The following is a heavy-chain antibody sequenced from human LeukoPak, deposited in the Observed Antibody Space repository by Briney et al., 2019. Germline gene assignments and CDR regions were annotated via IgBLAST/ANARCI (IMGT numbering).Heavy chain of an antibody. J-gene: IGHJ4*02. Sequence: GGSLRLSCAASGFTFSSYGMHWVRQAPGKGREWVAVIWYDGSNKYYADSVKGRFTISRDNSKNTLYLQMNSLRAEDTAVYYCARGQLGLHYFDYWGQGTLVTVSS. D-gene: IGHD6-13*01. CDR2: IWYDGSNK. CDR1: GFTFSSYG. CDR3: ARGQLGLHYFDY. V-gene: IGHV3-33*01.